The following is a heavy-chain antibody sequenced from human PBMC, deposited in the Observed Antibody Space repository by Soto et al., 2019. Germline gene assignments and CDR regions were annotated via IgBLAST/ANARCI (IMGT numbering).Heavy chain of an antibody. V-gene: IGHV1-3*05. J-gene: IGHJ4*02. CDR1: GYTFTSYA. CDR3: ARGITLPTPLDY. Sequence: QVQLVQSGAEEKKPGASVKVSCKASGYTFTSYAVHWVRQAPGQRLEWMGWINAGNGNTKYSQKFQGRVTITRDTSASTAHMELSSLRSEDTAVYYCARGITLPTPLDYWGQGTLVTVSS. CDR2: INAGNGNT. D-gene: IGHD1-20*01.